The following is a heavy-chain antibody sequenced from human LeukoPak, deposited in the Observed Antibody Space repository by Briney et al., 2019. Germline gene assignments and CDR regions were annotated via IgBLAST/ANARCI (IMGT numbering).Heavy chain of an antibody. CDR1: GGSISSYY. Sequence: SETLSLTCTVSGGSISSYYWSWIRQPPGKGLEWVGYIYYSGSTNYNPSLKSRVTISVDTSKNQFSLKLSSVTAADTAVYYCARDVRGAFDYWGQGTLVTVSS. CDR2: IYYSGST. CDR3: ARDVRGAFDY. J-gene: IGHJ4*02. V-gene: IGHV4-59*01.